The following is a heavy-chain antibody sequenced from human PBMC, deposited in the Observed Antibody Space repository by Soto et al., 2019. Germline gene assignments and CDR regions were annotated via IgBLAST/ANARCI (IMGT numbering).Heavy chain of an antibody. CDR3: ARDESSITMIVVVIPYYFDY. D-gene: IGHD3-22*01. CDR2: ISYDGSNK. CDR1: GFTFSSYA. J-gene: IGHJ4*02. Sequence: GGSLRLSCAASGFTFSSYAMHWVRQAPGKGLGWVAVISYDGSNKYYADSVKGRFTISRDNSKNTLYLQMNSLRAEDTAVYYCARDESSITMIVVVIPYYFDYWGQGTLVTVSS. V-gene: IGHV3-30-3*01.